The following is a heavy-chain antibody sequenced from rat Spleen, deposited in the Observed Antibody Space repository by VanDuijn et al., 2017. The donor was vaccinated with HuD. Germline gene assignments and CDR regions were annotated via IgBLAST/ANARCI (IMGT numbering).Heavy chain of an antibody. D-gene: IGHD1-4*01. CDR3: ARDGDPGITSLNWFAY. Sequence: EVQLVESGGGLVQPGRSMKLSCAASGFTFSNYYMAWVRQAPTKGLEWVASISTGGGNTYYRDSVKGRFTISRDNAKSTLYLQMDSLRSEDTATYYCARDGDPGITSLNWFAYWGQGTLVTVSS. CDR1: GFTFSNYY. J-gene: IGHJ3*01. CDR2: ISTGGGNT. V-gene: IGHV5-25*01.